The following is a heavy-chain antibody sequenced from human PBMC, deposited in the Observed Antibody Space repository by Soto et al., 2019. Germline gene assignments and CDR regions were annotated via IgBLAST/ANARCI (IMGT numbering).Heavy chain of an antibody. CDR3: AKGAYYDSSSYVDY. V-gene: IGHV3-30*02. Sequence: GGSLRLSCAASGFTFSSYGMHWVRQAPGKGLEWVAVIWYDGSNKYYADSVKGRFTISRDNSKNTLYLQMNSLRAEDTAVYYCAKGAYYDSSSYVDYWGQGTLVTVSS. CDR2: IWYDGSNK. CDR1: GFTFSSYG. J-gene: IGHJ4*02. D-gene: IGHD3-22*01.